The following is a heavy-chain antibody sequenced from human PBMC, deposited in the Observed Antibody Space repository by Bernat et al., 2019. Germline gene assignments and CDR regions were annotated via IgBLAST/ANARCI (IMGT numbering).Heavy chain of an antibody. CDR3: ARRRPGDCDY. J-gene: IGHJ4*01. D-gene: IGHD1-1*01. Sequence: QVQLQESGPGLVKPSETLSLTCTVSGGSISSYYWSWIRQPPGKGLEWIGYIYYSGSTNYNPSLKSRVTISVDTSKNQFSLKLSSVTPADTAVYYCARRRPGDCDYWGQGTLVTVSS. CDR2: IYYSGST. V-gene: IGHV4-59*08. CDR1: GGSISSYY.